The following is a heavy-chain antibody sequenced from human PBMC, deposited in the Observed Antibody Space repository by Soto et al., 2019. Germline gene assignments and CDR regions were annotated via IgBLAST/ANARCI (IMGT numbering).Heavy chain of an antibody. D-gene: IGHD3-3*01. CDR3: ARDAQVWSGYFSPNQAGNGGSNWFDP. J-gene: IGHJ5*02. CDR1: GYTFTSYG. Sequence: ASVKVSCKASGYTFTSYGISWVRQAPGQGLEWMGWISAYNGNTNYAQKLQGRVTMTTDTSTSTAYMELRSLRSEDTAVYYCARDAQVWSGYFSPNQAGNGGSNWFDPWGQGTLVTVSS. V-gene: IGHV1-18*01. CDR2: ISAYNGNT.